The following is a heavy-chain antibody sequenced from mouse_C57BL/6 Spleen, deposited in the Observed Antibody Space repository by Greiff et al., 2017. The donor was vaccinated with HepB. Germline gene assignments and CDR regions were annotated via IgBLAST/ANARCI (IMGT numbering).Heavy chain of an antibody. Sequence: QVQLQQPGAELVKPGASVKLSCKASGYTFTSYWMHWVKQRPGRGLEWIGRIDPNSGGTKYNEKFKSKATLTVDKPSSTAYMHLSSLTSEDSADCYCSSPYHCCSSYVLYFDVWGTGTTVTACS. CDR1: GYTFTSYW. V-gene: IGHV1-72*01. CDR3: SSPYHCCSSYVLYFDV. CDR2: IDPNSGGT. D-gene: IGHD1-1*01. J-gene: IGHJ1*03.